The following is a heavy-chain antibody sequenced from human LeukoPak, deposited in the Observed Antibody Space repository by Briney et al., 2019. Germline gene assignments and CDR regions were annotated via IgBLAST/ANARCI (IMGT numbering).Heavy chain of an antibody. V-gene: IGHV3-48*04. D-gene: IGHD3-22*01. CDR2: ISSSSTTI. Sequence: GGTLRLSCAASGFTFSSYSMSWVRQAPGRGLEWVSYISSSSTTIYYADSVKGRFTISRDNAKNSLYLQMNSLRAEDTAVYFCARDHYYDSSGYYSDFDYWGQGTLVTVSS. J-gene: IGHJ4*02. CDR3: ARDHYYDSSGYYSDFDY. CDR1: GFTFSSYS.